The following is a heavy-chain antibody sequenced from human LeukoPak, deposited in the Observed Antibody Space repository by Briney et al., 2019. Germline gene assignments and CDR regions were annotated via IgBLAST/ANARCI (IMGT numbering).Heavy chain of an antibody. CDR3: AKNHRDAGDY. CDR2: IHYDGSNE. V-gene: IGHV3-30*02. Sequence: GGSLRLSCAASGFTFSSYGMHWVRQAPGKGLEWVAFIHYDGSNEYYADSAKGRFTISRDDSRNTLYLQMNSLRAEDTALYYCAKNHRDAGDYWGQGTLVSVSS. D-gene: IGHD2-2*01. J-gene: IGHJ4*02. CDR1: GFTFSSYG.